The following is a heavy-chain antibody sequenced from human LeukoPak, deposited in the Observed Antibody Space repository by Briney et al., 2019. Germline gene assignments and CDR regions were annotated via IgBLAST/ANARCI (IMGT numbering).Heavy chain of an antibody. CDR2: ISSGGNSI. CDR3: ARGGRMTSVTTS. Sequence: PGGSLRLSCAASGFTFSSYKMNWVRQAPGQGLDWISYISSGGNSIYYADSVQGRFTISRDNAKIFLYLQMNSLRTEDTALYYCARGGRMTSVTTSWGQGTMFTDSS. D-gene: IGHD4-17*01. V-gene: IGHV3-48*03. J-gene: IGHJ3*01. CDR1: GFTFSSYK.